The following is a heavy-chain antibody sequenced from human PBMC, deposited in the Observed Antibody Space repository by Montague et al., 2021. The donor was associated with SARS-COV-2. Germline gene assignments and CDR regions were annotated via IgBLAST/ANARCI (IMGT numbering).Heavy chain of an antibody. CDR2: IYWDDDK. J-gene: IGHJ4*02. CDR3: AHRRLHTGSFDY. V-gene: IGHV2-5*02. CDR1: GFSLSTSGVG. D-gene: IGHD1-26*01. Sequence: PAPVKPTQTLTLTCTFSGFSLSTSGVGVGWIRQPPGKALEWLALIYWDDDKRYSPSLKSRLTITKDTSKNQVVLTVTNMDPVDTATYYCAHRRLHTGSFDYWGQGALVTVSS.